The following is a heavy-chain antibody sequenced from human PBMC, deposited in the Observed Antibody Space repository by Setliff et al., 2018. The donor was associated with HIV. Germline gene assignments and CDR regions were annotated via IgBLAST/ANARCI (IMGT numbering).Heavy chain of an antibody. V-gene: IGHV1-18*01. Sequence: ASVKVSCMASVYTFITYGISWVRQAPGQGLEWMGWISPYNDDRNYGQKFQDRVTVTTDTSTSTAYMELTCLRSDDTAVYYCTTDPNYYDRIVEDFLGSHSDLYLDDWGKGTLVTVSS. CDR3: TTDPNYYDRIVEDFLGSHSDLYLDD. CDR2: ISPYNDDR. J-gene: IGHJ4*02. CDR1: VYTFITYG. D-gene: IGHD3-22*01.